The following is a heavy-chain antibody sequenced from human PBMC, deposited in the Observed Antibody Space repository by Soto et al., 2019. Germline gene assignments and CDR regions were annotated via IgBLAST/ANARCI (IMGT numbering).Heavy chain of an antibody. J-gene: IGHJ4*02. D-gene: IGHD4-17*01. CDR3: ASAEDYGPFDY. CDR2: IYSGGST. CDR1: GFTVSSNY. Sequence: EVQLVESGGGLVQPGGSLRLSCAASGFTVSSNYMSWVRQAPGKGLEWVSVIYSGGSTYYADSVKGRFTISRDNSKNTLYLQMNSLRSEDTAVYYCASAEDYGPFDYWGQGTLVTVSS. V-gene: IGHV3-66*01.